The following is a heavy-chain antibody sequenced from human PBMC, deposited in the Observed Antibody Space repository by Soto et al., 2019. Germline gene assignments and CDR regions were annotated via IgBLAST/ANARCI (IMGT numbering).Heavy chain of an antibody. CDR1: GFSLSNARMG. Sequence: QVTLKESGPVLAKPTETLTLTCIVSGFSLSNARMGVSWIRQPPGKALEWLAHIFSNDEKSYSTSLKSRLTISKHPSKSQVVPTITNLDPADTATYYCARNKIAVVGIFDYWGQGTLVTVAS. V-gene: IGHV2-26*01. CDR2: IFSNDEK. J-gene: IGHJ4*02. D-gene: IGHD6-19*01. CDR3: ARNKIAVVGIFDY.